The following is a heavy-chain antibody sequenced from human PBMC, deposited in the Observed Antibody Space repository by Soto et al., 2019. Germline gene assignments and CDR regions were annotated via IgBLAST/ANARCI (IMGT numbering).Heavy chain of an antibody. CDR3: AHIVVSGLGYYFDY. CDR1: GFSLSSTRMA. Sequence: QITLKESGPTLVKPTQTLTLTCTFSGFSLSSTRMAVGWIRQPPGKALEWLALIYWDDDKRYSPFLKSRLTITKDTSKNQVVLTMSHMDPVDTARYYCAHIVVSGLGYYFDYWCQGTLVTVSS. D-gene: IGHD6-19*01. CDR2: IYWDDDK. V-gene: IGHV2-5*02. J-gene: IGHJ4*02.